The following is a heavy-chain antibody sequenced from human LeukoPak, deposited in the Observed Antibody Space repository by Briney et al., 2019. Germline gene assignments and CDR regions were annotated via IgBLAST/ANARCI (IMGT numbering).Heavy chain of an antibody. Sequence: PGGTQRLSCAASGFSFSNYGMNWVRQAPGKGLEWVSGITGNGATTYYADSVKGRFTISRDNSKNTLYLQMNSLRAEDTAVYYCAKSIAARPRWDYFDYWGQGTLVTVSS. J-gene: IGHJ4*02. CDR3: AKSIAARPRWDYFDY. D-gene: IGHD6-6*01. CDR1: GFSFSNYG. CDR2: ITGNGATT. V-gene: IGHV3-23*01.